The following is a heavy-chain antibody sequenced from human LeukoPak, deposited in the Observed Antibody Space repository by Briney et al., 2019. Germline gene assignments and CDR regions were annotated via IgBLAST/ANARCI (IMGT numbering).Heavy chain of an antibody. V-gene: IGHV3-30*01. CDR3: ARVGYGNWFDP. D-gene: IGHD1-1*01. J-gene: IGHJ5*02. CDR1: GFTFSSYA. CDR2: ISYDGSNK. Sequence: GGSLRLSCAASGFTFSSYAMHWVRQAPGKGLEWVAVISYDGSNKYYADSVKGRFTISRHNSKNTLYLQMNSLRAEDTAVYYCARVGYGNWFDPWGQGTLVTVSS.